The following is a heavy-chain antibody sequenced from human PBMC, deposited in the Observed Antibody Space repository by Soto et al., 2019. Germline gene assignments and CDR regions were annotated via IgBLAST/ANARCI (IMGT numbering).Heavy chain of an antibody. V-gene: IGHV3-23*01. CDR2: ISGSGSST. D-gene: IGHD3-16*01. J-gene: IGHJ6*02. Sequence: GGSLRLSCAASGFTFSNYAMNWVRQAPGKGLEWVSGISGSGSSTYYADSVKGRFTISRDNSKNRMYLQVHSLRAEDTAAYYCAKAVTFSGSFYYGMDVGGQGTTATVSS. CDR1: GFTFSNYA. CDR3: AKAVTFSGSFYYGMDV.